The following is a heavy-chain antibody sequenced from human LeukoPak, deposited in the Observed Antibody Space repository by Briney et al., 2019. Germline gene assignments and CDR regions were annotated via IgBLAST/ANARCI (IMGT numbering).Heavy chain of an antibody. CDR3: ARAGPLYYYYGMDV. Sequence: SETLSLTCTVSGGSISSYYWSWIRQPPGKGLEWIGYIYYSGSTNYNPSLKSRVTISVDTSKNQFSLKLSSVTAADTAVYYCARAGPLYYYYGMDVWGQGTTVTVSS. CDR1: GGSISSYY. V-gene: IGHV4-59*01. J-gene: IGHJ6*02. CDR2: IYYSGST.